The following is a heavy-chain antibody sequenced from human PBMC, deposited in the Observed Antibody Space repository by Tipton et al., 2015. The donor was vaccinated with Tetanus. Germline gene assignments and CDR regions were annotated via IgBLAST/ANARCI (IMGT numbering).Heavy chain of an antibody. J-gene: IGHJ5*02. CDR1: GWSFSTNY. V-gene: IGHV4-34*01. D-gene: IGHD3-16*01. CDR2: INHKGVT. Sequence: TLSLTCGVSGWSFSTNYWSWIRQSAGKGLEWIGDINHKGVTIYNPSLASRVTISVDTSKNHFSRNLTSVTAADTAVYYCARVLGGFDPWGQGTLVTVSS. CDR3: ARVLGGFDP.